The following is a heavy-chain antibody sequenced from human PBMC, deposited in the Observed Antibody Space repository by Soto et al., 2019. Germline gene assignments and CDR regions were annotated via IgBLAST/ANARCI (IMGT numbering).Heavy chain of an antibody. V-gene: IGHV3-23*01. D-gene: IGHD1-26*01. CDR2: ISGSGGST. Sequence: EVQLLESGGGLVQPGGSLRLSCAASGFTFSSHAMSWVRQAPGKGLEWVSAISGSGGSTYYADSVKGRFTISRDNSKNTLYLQMNSLRAEDTAVYYCAKDIAEWEGSFDYWGQGTLVTVSS. CDR1: GFTFSSHA. CDR3: AKDIAEWEGSFDY. J-gene: IGHJ4*02.